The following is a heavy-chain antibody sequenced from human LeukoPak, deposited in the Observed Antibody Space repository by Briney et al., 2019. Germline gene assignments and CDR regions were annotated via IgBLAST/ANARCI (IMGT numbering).Heavy chain of an antibody. CDR3: AREPGTDYRKYYFDY. V-gene: IGHV3-23*01. J-gene: IGHJ4*02. CDR2: ISGSGGTT. D-gene: IGHD3/OR15-3a*01. Sequence: GGSLRLSCAASGFTFSTYAMSWVRQAPGKGLEWVSAISGSGGTTNYAGSVKGRFTISRDNSKNTLYLQMNSLRAEDTAVYYCAREPGTDYRKYYFDYWGQGTLVTVSS. CDR1: GFTFSTYA.